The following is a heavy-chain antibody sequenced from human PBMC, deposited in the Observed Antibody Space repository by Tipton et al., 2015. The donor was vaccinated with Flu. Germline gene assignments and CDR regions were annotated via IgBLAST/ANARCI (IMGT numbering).Heavy chain of an antibody. CDR2: ISYSGST. Sequence: GLVKPSETLSLTCTVSGGSISSYYWSWIRQSPGKGLEWIGCISYSGSTNYNPSLKSRVTISVDTSKNQFSLKLSSVTAADTAVYYCARGYFRELDYWGQGTLVTVSS. V-gene: IGHV4-59*01. D-gene: IGHD3-10*01. CDR3: ARGYFRELDY. J-gene: IGHJ4*02. CDR1: GGSISSYY.